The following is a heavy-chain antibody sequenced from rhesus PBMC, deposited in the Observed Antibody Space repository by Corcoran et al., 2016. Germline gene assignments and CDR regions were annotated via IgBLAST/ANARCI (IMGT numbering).Heavy chain of an antibody. D-gene: IGHD3-34*01. CDR2: IKSEADGGTV. Sequence: EVLLVESGGGSVQPGGSLRLTCAASGFTFSNDWTSWVRQAPGKGLDWVGRIKSEADGGTVAYAESVKGRFTISRDDSKNTLYLQMNSLKTEDTAVYYCTRNGVTFDYWGQGVLVTVSS. CDR3: TRNGVTFDY. V-gene: IGHV3-16*02. CDR1: GFTFSNDW. J-gene: IGHJ4*01.